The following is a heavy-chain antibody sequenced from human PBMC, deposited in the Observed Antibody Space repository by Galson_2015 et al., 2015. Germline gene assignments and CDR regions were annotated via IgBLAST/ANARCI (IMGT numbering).Heavy chain of an antibody. CDR2: IIPIFGIA. Sequence: SVKVSCKASGGTFSSYAISWVRQAPGQGLEWMGGIIPIFGIANYAQKFQGRVTITADKSTSTAYMELSSLRSEDTAVYYCASRFRLLDLLLFPPSTPPYYYGLDVSGPWTTVPVSS. D-gene: IGHD3/OR15-3a*01. J-gene: IGHJ6*02. CDR1: GGTFSSYA. CDR3: ASRFRLLDLLLFPPSTPPYYYGLDV. V-gene: IGHV1-69*10.